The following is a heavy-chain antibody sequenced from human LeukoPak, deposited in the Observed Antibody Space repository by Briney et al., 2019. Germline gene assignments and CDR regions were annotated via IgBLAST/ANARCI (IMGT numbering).Heavy chain of an antibody. CDR3: ARERYSTIQNDALDL. D-gene: IGHD2-2*01. CDR2: ITSSSSDI. V-gene: IGHV3-21*01. CDR1: GLTLRSYS. Sequence: GGSLRLSCAASGLTLRSYSMNWVRQAPGKGLEWVSSITSSSSDIYYADSVKGRFTISRDNAKNSLYLEMNSLRAEGTAVYYCARERYSTIQNDALDLWGQGTKVTVSS. J-gene: IGHJ3*01.